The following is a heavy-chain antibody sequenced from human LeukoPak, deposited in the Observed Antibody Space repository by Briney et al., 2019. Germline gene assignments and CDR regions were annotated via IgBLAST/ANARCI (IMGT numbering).Heavy chain of an antibody. V-gene: IGHV1-69*13. CDR1: GGTFSSYA. Sequence: SVEVSCKASGGTFSSYAISWVRQAPGQGLEWMGGIIPIFGTANYAQKFQGRVTITADESTSTAYMELSSLRSEDTAVYYCARVDSSSWYSNYYYGMDVWGQGTMVTVS. D-gene: IGHD6-13*01. J-gene: IGHJ6*02. CDR3: ARVDSSSWYSNYYYGMDV. CDR2: IIPIFGTA.